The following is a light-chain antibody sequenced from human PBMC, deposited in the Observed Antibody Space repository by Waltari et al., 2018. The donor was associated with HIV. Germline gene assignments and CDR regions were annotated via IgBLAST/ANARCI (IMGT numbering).Light chain of an antibody. J-gene: IGLJ2*01. V-gene: IGLV5-45*01. CDR3: MIWHSSAWV. Sequence: QAVLTQPASLSASPGASASPTCTLRSGLNVGIYWIYWYQQKSGSPPQYLLRYKSDSDKQLGSGVPSRFSGSKDASANAGILLISGLQSEDEADYYCMIWHSSAWVFGGGTKLTVL. CDR2: YKSDSDK. CDR1: SGLNVGIYW.